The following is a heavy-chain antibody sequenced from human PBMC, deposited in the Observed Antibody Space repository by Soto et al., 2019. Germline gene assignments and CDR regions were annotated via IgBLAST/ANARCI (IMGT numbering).Heavy chain of an antibody. CDR1: GYTFTSYG. D-gene: IGHD3-3*01. CDR3: ERVLEYYDFWSGYYKPYYYYMHG. CDR2: ISAYNGNT. J-gene: IGHJ6*03. V-gene: IGHV1-18*01. Sequence: ASVKVSCKASGYTFTSYGISWVRQAPGQGLEWMGWISAYNGNTNYAQKLQGRVTMTTDTSTSTAYMELRSLRSDDTAVYYCERVLEYYDFWSGYYKPYYYYMHGWGKGITVTVAS.